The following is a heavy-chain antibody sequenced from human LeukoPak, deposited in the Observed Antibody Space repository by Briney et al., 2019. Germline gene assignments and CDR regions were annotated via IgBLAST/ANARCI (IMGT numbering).Heavy chain of an antibody. CDR2: ISYDGSNK. Sequence: PGGSLRLSCAASGFTFSSYAIHWVRQAPGKGLEWVAVISYDGSNKYYADSVKGRFTISRDNSKNTLYLQMNSLRAEDTAVYYCARAADNWVFYYFDYWGQGTLVTVSS. CDR3: ARAADNWVFYYFDY. D-gene: IGHD3-16*01. CDR1: GFTFSSYA. V-gene: IGHV3-30-3*01. J-gene: IGHJ4*02.